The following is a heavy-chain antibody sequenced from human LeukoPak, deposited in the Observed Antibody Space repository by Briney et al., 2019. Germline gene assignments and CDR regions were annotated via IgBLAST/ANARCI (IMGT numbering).Heavy chain of an antibody. CDR2: IYTSGST. Sequence: PSETLSLTCTVSGGSISSYYWSWIRQPAGKGLEWIGRIYTSGSTNYNPSPKSRVTMSVDTSKNQFSLKLSSVTAADTAVYYCARDPTTTVTTWFDPWGQGTLVTVSS. CDR1: GGSISSYY. CDR3: ARDPTTTVTTWFDP. J-gene: IGHJ5*02. D-gene: IGHD4-17*01. V-gene: IGHV4-4*07.